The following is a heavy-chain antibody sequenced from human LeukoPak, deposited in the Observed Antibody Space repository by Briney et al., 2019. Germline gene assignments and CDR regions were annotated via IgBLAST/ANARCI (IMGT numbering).Heavy chain of an antibody. CDR1: VGSISSRSYY. Sequence: SEALSLTCTVSVGSISSRSYYWGWIRQPAGKGLEWLGSIYFSGSTYYNPSLKGRVTLSVDTPKHQFSLPLSSLTAADTAIYYCARNGGNPHFDYCGQGTLATVSS. V-gene: IGHV4-39*07. D-gene: IGHD4-23*01. J-gene: IGHJ4*02. CDR3: ARNGGNPHFDY. CDR2: IYFSGST.